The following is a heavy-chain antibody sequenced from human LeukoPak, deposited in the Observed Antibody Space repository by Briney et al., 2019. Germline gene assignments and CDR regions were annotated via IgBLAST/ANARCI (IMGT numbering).Heavy chain of an antibody. CDR1: GFTFSTYS. J-gene: IGHJ6*03. Sequence: GGSLRLSCVASGFTFSTYSMNWVRQAPGKGLEWVSSISSGSNYMYYADSLKGRFTISRDNAKNSLYLQMNSLRADDTAVYYCARDGGSSGTGAYYMDVWGKGTTVTVSS. CDR2: ISSGSNYM. D-gene: IGHD2-15*01. V-gene: IGHV3-21*01. CDR3: ARDGGSSGTGAYYMDV.